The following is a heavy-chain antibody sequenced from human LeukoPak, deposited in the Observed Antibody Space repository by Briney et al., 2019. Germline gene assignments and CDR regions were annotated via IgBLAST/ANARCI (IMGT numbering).Heavy chain of an antibody. V-gene: IGHV3-21*01. CDR1: GFTFSSCG. CDR3: ATETIGRHYDY. CDR2: IGPTGTDR. D-gene: IGHD1-14*01. J-gene: IGHJ4*02. Sequence: PGGSLRLSCAASGFTFSSCGFNWVRQAPGKGLEWVSSIGPTGTDRYYADSVRGRFTISRDNAKNSMYLQMDSLRDADTAVYYCATETIGRHYDYWGKGTLLTVSS.